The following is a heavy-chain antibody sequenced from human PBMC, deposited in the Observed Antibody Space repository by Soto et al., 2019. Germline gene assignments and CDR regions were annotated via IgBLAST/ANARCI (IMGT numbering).Heavy chain of an antibody. V-gene: IGHV3-7*04. Sequence: EVQLVESGGGLVQPGGSLRLSCAASGFTFSSYWMSWVRQAPGKGLEWVANIKQDGSEKYYVDSVKGRFTISRDNAKNSRYLQRNSLRDEDTAVYYCARDEYSYGYYDYYGMDVWGQGTTVTVSS. D-gene: IGHD5-18*01. CDR3: ARDEYSYGYYDYYGMDV. CDR1: GFTFSSYW. J-gene: IGHJ6*02. CDR2: IKQDGSEK.